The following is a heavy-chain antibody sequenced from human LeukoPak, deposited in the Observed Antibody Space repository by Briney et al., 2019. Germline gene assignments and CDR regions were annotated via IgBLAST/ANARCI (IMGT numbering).Heavy chain of an antibody. V-gene: IGHV3-30*03. CDR2: ISYDGSNK. CDR3: ARDQHHYYDSSGYYPN. Sequence: SGGSLRLSCAASGFTFSSYGMHWVRQAPGKGLEWVAVISYDGSNKYYADSVKGRFTISRDNSKNTLYLQMNSLRAEDTAVYYCARDQHHYYDSSGYYPNWGQGTLVTVSS. D-gene: IGHD3-22*01. J-gene: IGHJ4*02. CDR1: GFTFSSYG.